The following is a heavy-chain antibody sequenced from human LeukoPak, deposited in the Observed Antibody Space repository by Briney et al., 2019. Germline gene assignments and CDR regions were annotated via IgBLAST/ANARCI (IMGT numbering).Heavy chain of an antibody. CDR2: ISGSGGST. Sequence: GGSLRLSCAASGFTFSSCAMSWVRQAPGKGLEWVSAISGSGGSTYYADSVKGRLTISRDNSKNTLYLQMNSLRAEDTAVYYCAKEQNYYDSSGYYPESFDYWGQGTLVTVSS. CDR3: AKEQNYYDSSGYYPESFDY. D-gene: IGHD3-22*01. CDR1: GFTFSSCA. V-gene: IGHV3-23*01. J-gene: IGHJ4*02.